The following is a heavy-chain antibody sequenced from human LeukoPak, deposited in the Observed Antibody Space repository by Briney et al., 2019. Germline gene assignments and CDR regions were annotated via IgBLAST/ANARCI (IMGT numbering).Heavy chain of an antibody. V-gene: IGHV1-18*01. CDR1: GYTFTSYG. CDR3: ARMLYDFWSGYYALGY. CDR2: ISAYNGNT. Sequence: ASVKVSCKASGYTFTSYGISWVRQAPGQGLEWMGWISAYNGNTNYAQKLQGRVTMTTDTSTSTAYMELRSLRSDDTAVYCCARMLYDFWSGYYALGYWGQGTLVTVSS. D-gene: IGHD3-3*01. J-gene: IGHJ4*02.